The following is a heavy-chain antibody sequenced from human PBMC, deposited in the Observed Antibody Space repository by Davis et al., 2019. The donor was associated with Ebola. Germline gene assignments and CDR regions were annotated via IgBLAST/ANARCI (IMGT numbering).Heavy chain of an antibody. Sequence: GESLKISCAASGFTFSDYYMNWIRQAPGKGLECISYISSSGSSIYYADSVKGRFTISRDNAKNSLYLQMNGLRAEDTAVYYCVRSGESSAWYYSWGQGTLVTVSS. J-gene: IGHJ5*02. CDR2: ISSSGSSI. CDR3: VRSGESSAWYYS. CDR1: GFTFSDYY. D-gene: IGHD6-19*01. V-gene: IGHV3-11*04.